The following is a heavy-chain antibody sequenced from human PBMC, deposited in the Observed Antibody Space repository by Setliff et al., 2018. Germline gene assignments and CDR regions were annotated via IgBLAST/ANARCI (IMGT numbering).Heavy chain of an antibody. CDR2: INNDGSSG. Sequence: GGSLRLSCAASGFTFSSYWMHWVSQVPGKGLVWVSRINNDGSSGDYADFVKGRFTISRDNAKNAVYLQMNSLGAEDTAVYYCVAVRWNYPTVWGQGTLGTVSS. J-gene: IGHJ4*02. D-gene: IGHD1-7*01. CDR3: VAVRWNYPTV. CDR1: GFTFSSYW. V-gene: IGHV3-74*01.